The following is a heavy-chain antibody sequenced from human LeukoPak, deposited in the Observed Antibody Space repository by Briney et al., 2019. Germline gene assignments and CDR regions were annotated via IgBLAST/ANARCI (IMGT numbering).Heavy chain of an antibody. Sequence: GGSLRLSCAASGITFSSCAMTWVRQAPGKGMEWVASIRNNGATTDYADSVKGRFTISRDNSKNTLYLQMNSLRVDDTAVYYCAKAYHDSGCLIDYWGQGTLVTVSS. CDR2: IRNNGATT. D-gene: IGHD6-19*01. J-gene: IGHJ4*02. CDR3: AKAYHDSGCLIDY. CDR1: GITFSSCA. V-gene: IGHV3-23*01.